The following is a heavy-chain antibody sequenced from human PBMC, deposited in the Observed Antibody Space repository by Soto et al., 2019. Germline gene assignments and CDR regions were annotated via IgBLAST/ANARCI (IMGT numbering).Heavy chain of an antibody. CDR3: ARRTIGTRHRYYPHMDV. V-gene: IGHV1-8*01. J-gene: IGHJ6*03. D-gene: IGHD1-1*01. Sequence: QVQLVQSGAEVKMPGASVKVSCKASGYTFTSYDITWVRQATGQGPEWMGWMNPNSGNTGYAQTFRGRVTLTRDTSISTAYMELSSLRAEDTAVYYFARRTIGTRHRYYPHMDVWGTGTTVTVSS. CDR1: GYTFTSYD. CDR2: MNPNSGNT.